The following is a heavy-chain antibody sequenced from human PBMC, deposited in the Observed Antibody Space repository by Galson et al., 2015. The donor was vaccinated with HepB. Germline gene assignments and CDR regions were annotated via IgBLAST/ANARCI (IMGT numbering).Heavy chain of an antibody. D-gene: IGHD1-20*01. Sequence: SCKASGGPLNTYGISWMRQAPGRGLEWMGGIVTTFGTSNDAQRFQGRVTITADESAGTVYMKLSNLRSEDTAVYFCARNNSGWFDSWGQGTLITVSS. J-gene: IGHJ5*01. CDR2: IVTTFGTS. V-gene: IGHV1-69*01. CDR3: ARNNSGWFDS. CDR1: GGPLNTYG.